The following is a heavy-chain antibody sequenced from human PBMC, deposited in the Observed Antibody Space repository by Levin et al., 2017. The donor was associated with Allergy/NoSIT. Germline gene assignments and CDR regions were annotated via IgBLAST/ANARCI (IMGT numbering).Heavy chain of an antibody. CDR2: IDTSSSGI. Sequence: GESLKISCDASGFTFSNHRMNWVRQAPGKGLEWISYIDTSSSGIHYADSVRGRFTISRDNAKDSLSLQMSSLRVEDTAVYYCVRSRVSGHDLAFWGQGTLVTVSS. CDR1: GFTFSNHR. V-gene: IGHV3-48*01. J-gene: IGHJ4*02. D-gene: IGHD2-8*01. CDR3: VRSRVSGHDLAF.